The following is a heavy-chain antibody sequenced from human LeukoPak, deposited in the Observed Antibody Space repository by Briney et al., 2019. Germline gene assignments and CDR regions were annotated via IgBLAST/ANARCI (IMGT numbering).Heavy chain of an antibody. CDR3: ARRPGRYSSGNTWDY. CDR2: IYPGDSDT. D-gene: IGHD6-19*01. CDR1: GYSFTSCW. V-gene: IGHV5-51*01. Sequence: GESLKISCKGSGYSFTSCWIGWVRQMPGKGLEWMGIIYPGDSDTRYSPSFQGQVTISADKSISTAYLQWSSLKASDTAMYYCARRPGRYSSGNTWDYWGQGTLVTVSS. J-gene: IGHJ4*02.